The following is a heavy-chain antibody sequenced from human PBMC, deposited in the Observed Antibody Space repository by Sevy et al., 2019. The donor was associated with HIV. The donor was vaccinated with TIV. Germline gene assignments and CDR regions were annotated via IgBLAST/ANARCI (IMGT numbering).Heavy chain of an antibody. J-gene: IGHJ5*02. Sequence: TLSLTCTVSGGSISSGGYYWSWIRQHPGKGLEWIGYIYYSGSTYYNPSLKSRVTISVDTSKNQFSLKLSSVTAADTAVYYCAREGGDQDYYDSSGYTNWFDPWGQGTLVTVSS. D-gene: IGHD3-22*01. V-gene: IGHV4-31*03. CDR2: IYYSGST. CDR1: GGSISSGGYY. CDR3: AREGGDQDYYDSSGYTNWFDP.